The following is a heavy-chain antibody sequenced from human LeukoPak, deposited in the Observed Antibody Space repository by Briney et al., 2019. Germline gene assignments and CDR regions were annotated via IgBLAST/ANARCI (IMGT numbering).Heavy chain of an antibody. CDR2: IYYSGLT. CDR3: ARVQSGDYPSTFVGFQGRGNYYMDV. D-gene: IGHD3-16*01. V-gene: IGHV4-30-4*01. CDR1: GCSISSGDYY. J-gene: IGHJ6*03. Sequence: SQTLSLTCTVSGCSISSGDYYWRWIRQPPEKGLEWIGYIYYSGLTYSNPSLKSRVTMSVDTSKNQFSLKLSSVTAADTAVYYCARVQSGDYPSTFVGFQGRGNYYMDVWGKGTTVTVSS.